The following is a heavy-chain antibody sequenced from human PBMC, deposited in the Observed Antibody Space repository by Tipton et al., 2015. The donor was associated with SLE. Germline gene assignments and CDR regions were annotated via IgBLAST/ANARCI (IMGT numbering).Heavy chain of an antibody. CDR2: INHSGST. J-gene: IGHJ3*02. V-gene: IGHV4-34*01. D-gene: IGHD3-10*01. Sequence: TLSLTCAVYGGSFSGYYWSWVRQPPGKGLEWIGEINHSGSTNYNPSLKSRVTISVDTSKNQFSLKLSSVTAADTAVYYCSRHSYGTDAFDIWGLGTMVTVSS. CDR1: GGSFSGYY. CDR3: SRHSYGTDAFDI.